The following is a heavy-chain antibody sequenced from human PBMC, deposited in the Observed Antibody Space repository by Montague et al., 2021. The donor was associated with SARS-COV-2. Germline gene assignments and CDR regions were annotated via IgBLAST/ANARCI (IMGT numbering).Heavy chain of an antibody. CDR3: ARERAITMFRGVIRPTKWFDP. D-gene: IGHD3-10*01. J-gene: IGHJ5*02. V-gene: IGHV3-30*04. CDR2: ISHDGSNK. CDR1: GFTFSAYT. Sequence: SLRLSCAASGFTFSAYTIHWVRQAPGNWLEWVALISHDGSNKYYADSVKGRFTISRANSKNTLYVQMNSLRAEDTAVYYCARERAITMFRGVIRPTKWFDPWGQGTLATVSS.